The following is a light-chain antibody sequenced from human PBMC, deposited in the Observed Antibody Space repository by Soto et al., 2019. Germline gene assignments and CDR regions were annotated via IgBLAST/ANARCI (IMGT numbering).Light chain of an antibody. Sequence: DIVMTQSPATLSVAPGERVTFSCRASQGVSRKLAWYQHKPGQAPRLLISGASTGATGIPARFSGSGSGTEFTLTISSLQSEECAIYYCQQYHTWPINFGGGTKVDIK. V-gene: IGKV3-15*01. CDR1: QGVSRK. J-gene: IGKJ4*01. CDR2: GAS. CDR3: QQYHTWPIN.